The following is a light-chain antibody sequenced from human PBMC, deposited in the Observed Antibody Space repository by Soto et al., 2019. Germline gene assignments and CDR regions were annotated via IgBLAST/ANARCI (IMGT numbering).Light chain of an antibody. CDR2: GAS. V-gene: IGKV3-15*01. J-gene: IGKJ1*01. CDR3: QHYNNWPRT. CDR1: QSVSNN. Sequence: IVMTQSPATLSVSPGERATLSCRASQSVSNNLAWYQQKPGQAPRLLIYGASTRATGIPARFSGSGSGTEFTLTISSLQSEDFALYYCQHYNNWPRTFGQGTKVDIK.